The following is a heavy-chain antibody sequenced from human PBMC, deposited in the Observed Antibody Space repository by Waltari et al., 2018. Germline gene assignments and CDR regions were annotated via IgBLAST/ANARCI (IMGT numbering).Heavy chain of an antibody. CDR1: GFMFEDSA. CDR2: IRWNSNNI. D-gene: IGHD3-3*01. CDR3: VRDAFGNTIGGVFDY. Sequence: EVQLVESGGGLVQPGKSLRLSCVASGFMFEDSAMHWVRQVPGKGLEWLSGIRWNSNNIVYADSVKGRFTISRDNAENSLYLLMNNLRAEDTALYYCVRDAFGNTIGGVFDYWGQGTLLTVSS. V-gene: IGHV3-9*01. J-gene: IGHJ4*02.